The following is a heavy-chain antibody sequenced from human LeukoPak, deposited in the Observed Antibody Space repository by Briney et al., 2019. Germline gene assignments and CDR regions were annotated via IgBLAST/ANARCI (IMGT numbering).Heavy chain of an antibody. Sequence: GASVKVSCKASGYTFTSYAMHWVRQAPGQRLEWMGWINAGNGNTKYSQKFQGRVTITRDTSASTAYMELSSLRSEDTAVYYCARGYGDYGSWFDPWGQGTLVTASS. V-gene: IGHV1-3*01. J-gene: IGHJ5*02. D-gene: IGHD4-17*01. CDR3: ARGYGDYGSWFDP. CDR1: GYTFTSYA. CDR2: INAGNGNT.